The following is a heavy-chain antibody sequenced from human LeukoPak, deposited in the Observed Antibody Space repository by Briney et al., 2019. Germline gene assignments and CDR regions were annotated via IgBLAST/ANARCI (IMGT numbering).Heavy chain of an antibody. CDR3: ARSGYQLPDRSDY. Sequence: SETLSLTCAVSGYSISSGYYWGWIRQPPGKGLEWLGSIYHSGSTYYNPSLKSRVTISVDTSKNQFSLKLSSVTAAATAVYFCARSGYQLPDRSDYWGQGTMVTVSS. J-gene: IGHJ4*02. CDR2: IYHSGST. CDR1: GYSISSGYY. D-gene: IGHD2-2*01. V-gene: IGHV4-38-2*01.